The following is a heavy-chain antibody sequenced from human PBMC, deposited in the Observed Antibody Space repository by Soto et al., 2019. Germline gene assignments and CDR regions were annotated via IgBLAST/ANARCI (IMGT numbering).Heavy chain of an antibody. Sequence: QVQLQESGPGLVKPSGTLSLTSAVSGVSISSSNWWSWVRQPPGKGLEWIGEIYHSGSINYNPSLKSRVTISVDKSKNQFSLKLSSVTAADTAVYYCARAERGYSYGYYFDYWGQGTLVTVSS. CDR1: GVSISSSNW. CDR3: ARAERGYSYGYYFDY. J-gene: IGHJ4*02. CDR2: IYHSGSI. V-gene: IGHV4-4*02. D-gene: IGHD5-18*01.